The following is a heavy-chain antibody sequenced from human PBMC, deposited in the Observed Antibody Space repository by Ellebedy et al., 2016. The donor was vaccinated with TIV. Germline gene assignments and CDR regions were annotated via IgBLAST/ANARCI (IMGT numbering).Heavy chain of an antibody. CDR1: GFTFSDYY. CDR3: AREDLKYTMVRGVADY. CDR2: ISSSGSTI. Sequence: GESLKISCAASGFTFSDYYMSWIRQAPGKGLEWVSYISSSGSTIYYADSVKGRFTISRDNAKNSLYLQMNSLRAEDTAVYYCAREDLKYTMVRGVADYWGQGTLVTVSS. J-gene: IGHJ4*02. V-gene: IGHV3-11*04. D-gene: IGHD3-10*01.